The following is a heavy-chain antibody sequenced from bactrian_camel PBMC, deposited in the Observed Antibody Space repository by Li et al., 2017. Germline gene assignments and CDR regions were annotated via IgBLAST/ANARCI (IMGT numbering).Heavy chain of an antibody. CDR3: AADFDPRRHGLCYTGWMGRPSDFGV. CDR2: FDSKGI. CDR1: QYTSRRAAC. Sequence: HVQLVESGGGLVQPGGSLRLSCAASQYTSRRAACMSWFRQAPGKEREGVAAFDSKGIDYAESVKGRFTVSRDVNEDIVYLQMNSLKPEDTAMYYCAADFDPRRHGLCYTGWMGRPSDFGVWGQGTQVTVS. J-gene: IGHJ6*01. D-gene: IGHD2*01. V-gene: IGHV3S53*01.